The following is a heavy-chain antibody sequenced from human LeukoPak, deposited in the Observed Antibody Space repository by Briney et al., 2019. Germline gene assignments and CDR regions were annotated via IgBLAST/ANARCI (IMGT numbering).Heavy chain of an antibody. CDR2: IHPNSGGT. D-gene: IGHD2-15*01. CDR1: GYTFRGYY. Sequence: GASVKVSCKASGYTFRGYYMHWVRQAPGLGLEWVGWIHPNSGGTNYAQKFQGRVTMTSDTSINTAYMELSSLRSDDTAVYYCTRGAVGGDCSGGSCYFLDNWGQGTLVTVSS. CDR3: TRGAVGGDCSGGSCYFLDN. V-gene: IGHV1-2*02. J-gene: IGHJ4*02.